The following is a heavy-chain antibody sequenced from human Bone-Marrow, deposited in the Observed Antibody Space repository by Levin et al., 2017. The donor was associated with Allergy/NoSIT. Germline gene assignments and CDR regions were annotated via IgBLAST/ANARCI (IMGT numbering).Heavy chain of an antibody. CDR3: ARGEYYDSSGYYVVY. CDR2: ISYDGSNK. Sequence: PGGSLRLSCAASGFTFSSYAMHWVRQAPGKGLEWVAVISYDGSNKYYADSVKGRFTISRDNSKNTLYLQMNSLRAEDTAVYYCARGEYYDSSGYYVVYWGQGTLVTVSS. J-gene: IGHJ4*02. V-gene: IGHV3-30*04. CDR1: GFTFSSYA. D-gene: IGHD3-22*01.